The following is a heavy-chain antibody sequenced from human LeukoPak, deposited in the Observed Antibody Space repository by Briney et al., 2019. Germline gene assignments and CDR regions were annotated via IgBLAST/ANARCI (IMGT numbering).Heavy chain of an antibody. CDR1: GFTFRDYY. CDR2: ISSSGSTI. Sequence: GGSLRLSFSASGFTFRDYYMSWIRQAPGKGLEWVSYISSSGSTIHYADSVKGRFPISSDNAKNSLFLQMNSLRAEDTAVYYCARESYWNYRHFDYWGQGTLVTVSS. V-gene: IGHV3-11*04. CDR3: ARESYWNYRHFDY. J-gene: IGHJ4*02. D-gene: IGHD1-7*01.